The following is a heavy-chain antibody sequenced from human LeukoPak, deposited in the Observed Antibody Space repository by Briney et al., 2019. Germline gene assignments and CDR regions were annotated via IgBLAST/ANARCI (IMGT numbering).Heavy chain of an antibody. D-gene: IGHD6-6*01. CDR1: GYSISSGYY. Sequence: PSETLSLTCTVSGYSISSGYYWGWIRQPPGNGLEWIGCIYHSGSTYYNPSLKSRVTISVDTSKNRFSLNLSSVTAADTAVYYCARVEYSSSGYFDYWGQGTLVTVSS. V-gene: IGHV4-38-2*02. CDR3: ARVEYSSSGYFDY. J-gene: IGHJ4*02. CDR2: IYHSGST.